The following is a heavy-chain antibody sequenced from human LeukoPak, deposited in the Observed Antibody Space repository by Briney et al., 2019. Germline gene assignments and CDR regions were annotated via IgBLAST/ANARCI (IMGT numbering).Heavy chain of an antibody. D-gene: IGHD5-18*01. CDR1: GDSVSRNSAA. CDR3: ASGEQLSLRY. Sequence: SQTLSLSCAISGDSVSRNSAAWNWIRQSPSRGLEWLGRTYYRSKWYNDYAVSVKSRITINPDTSKNQFSLHLNSVTPEDTAVYYCASGEQLSLRYWGQGTLVIVSS. V-gene: IGHV6-1*01. J-gene: IGHJ4*02. CDR2: TYYRSKWYN.